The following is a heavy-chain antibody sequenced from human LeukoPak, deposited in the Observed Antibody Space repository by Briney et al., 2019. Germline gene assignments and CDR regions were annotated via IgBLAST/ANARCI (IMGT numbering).Heavy chain of an antibody. CDR1: GGSFSSYY. CDR3: TRSTNLEAFDI. V-gene: IGHV4-59*01. Sequence: PSETLSLTCAVSGGSFSSYYWSWIRQPPGKGLEWIGYIYYSGSTNYNPSLKSRGTISVDTSKNQFSLKLRSVTAADTAVYYCTRSTNLEAFDIWGQGTMVTVSS. J-gene: IGHJ3*02. CDR2: IYYSGST. D-gene: IGHD2-8*01.